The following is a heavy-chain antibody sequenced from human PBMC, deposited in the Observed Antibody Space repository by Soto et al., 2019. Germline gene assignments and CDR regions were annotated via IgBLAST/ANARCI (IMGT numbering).Heavy chain of an antibody. J-gene: IGHJ1*01. CDR3: VKDESINWYSGHFRH. CDR2: INWNSGSI. D-gene: IGHD6-13*01. Sequence: SLRLSCVASGFTFDDYPMHWVRQVPGKGLEWVSGINWNSGSIGYGDSVKGRFAISRDNAKNSLHLQMNSLSAEDTAFYYCVKDESINWYSGHFRHWGQGTLVTVSS. V-gene: IGHV3-9*01. CDR1: GFTFDDYP.